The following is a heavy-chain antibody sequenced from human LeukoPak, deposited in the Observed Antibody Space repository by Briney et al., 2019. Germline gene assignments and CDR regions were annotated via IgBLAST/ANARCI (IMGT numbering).Heavy chain of an antibody. D-gene: IGHD4/OR15-4a*01. CDR1: GYIFSSST. J-gene: IGHJ5*02. CDR2: ISSTSDYI. CDR3: VRIPNGANFPNWLDP. Sequence: TGGSLRLSCASSGYIFSSSTINGVRRAPAKGLEWVSSISSTSDYIYYADSVRGRFTISRDNAKNALYLQMNSLRAEDTAVYYCVRIPNGANFPNWLDPWGQGTLVTVSS. V-gene: IGHV3-21*01.